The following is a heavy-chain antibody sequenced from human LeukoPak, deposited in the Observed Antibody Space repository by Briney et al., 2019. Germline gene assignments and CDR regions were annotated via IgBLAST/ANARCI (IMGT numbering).Heavy chain of an antibody. CDR2: ISSSGTTI. CDR1: GFTFSSYE. J-gene: IGHJ4*02. D-gene: IGHD3-10*01. Sequence: GGSLRLSCAASGFTFSSYEMNWVRQAPGKGLEWVSYISSSGTTIYYADSVKDRFTISRDNAKNSLYLQMNSLRAEDTAVYYCARPDGDYYYGSGSYFHYWGQGTLVTVSS. V-gene: IGHV3-48*03. CDR3: ARPDGDYYYGSGSYFHY.